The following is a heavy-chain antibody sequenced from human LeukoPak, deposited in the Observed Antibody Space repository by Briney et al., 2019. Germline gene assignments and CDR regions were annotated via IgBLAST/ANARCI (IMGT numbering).Heavy chain of an antibody. J-gene: IGHJ6*03. CDR1: GYTFTSYY. V-gene: IGHV1-46*01. D-gene: IGHD5-18*01. CDR2: INPSGGST. CDR3: ARWGYSYGYYYYYMDV. Sequence: ASVNVSCKASGYTFTSYYMHWVRQAPGQGREWVGIINPSGGSTSYAQKFQGRVTMTRDMSTSTVYMELSSLRSEDTAVYYCARWGYSYGYYYYYMDVWGKGTTVTISS.